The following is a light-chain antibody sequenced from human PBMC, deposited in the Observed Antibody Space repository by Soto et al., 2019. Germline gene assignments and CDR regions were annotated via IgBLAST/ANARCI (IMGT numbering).Light chain of an antibody. J-gene: IGLJ2*01. Sequence: QSALTQPASVSGSPGQSITISCTGSSSDVGGYNYVSWYQQHPGKAPKLMIYDVSNRPSGVSNRFSGSKSGNTASLPISGVQAEDEAHYSCRSYIRSSTSVFGGGTELTVL. CDR2: DVS. CDR1: SSDVGGYNY. V-gene: IGLV2-14*01. CDR3: RSYIRSSTSV.